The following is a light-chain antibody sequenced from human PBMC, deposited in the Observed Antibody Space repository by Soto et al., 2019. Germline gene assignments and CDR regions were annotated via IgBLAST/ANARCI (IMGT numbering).Light chain of an antibody. CDR1: QGISTY. Sequence: DIHFTRSPSFLSASVVDRVTMTCRSSQGISTYLAWYQQKPGKAPKLLIYAASTLQSGVPSRFSGSGPGTDLPTAISSLQPQDFETYPCPKPLTYNQKLGQGNKVAIK. V-gene: IGKV1-9*01. CDR3: PKPLTYNQK. CDR2: AAS. J-gene: IGKJ1*01.